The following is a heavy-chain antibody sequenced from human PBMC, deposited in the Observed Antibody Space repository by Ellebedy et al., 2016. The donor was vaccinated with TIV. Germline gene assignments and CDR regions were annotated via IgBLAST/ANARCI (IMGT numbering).Heavy chain of an antibody. J-gene: IGHJ4*02. CDR2: TYPGDSDT. D-gene: IGHD1-1*01. CDR1: GNSFSSSW. V-gene: IGHV5-51*01. Sequence: GESLKISCKDSGNSFSSSWIGWVRQMPGKGIGGMAMTYPGDSDTRYSPSFQGQVTISADRSISTAFLQWSSLKASDTAIYYCARVGSWNDYDYWGQGTRVTVSS. CDR3: ARVGSWNDYDY.